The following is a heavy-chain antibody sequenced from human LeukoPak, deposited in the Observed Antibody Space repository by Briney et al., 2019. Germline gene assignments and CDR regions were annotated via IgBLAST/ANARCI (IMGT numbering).Heavy chain of an antibody. CDR1: GFTFSSYA. D-gene: IGHD3-10*01. CDR2: ISYDGSNK. CDR3: AKVGTMVRGYYFDY. Sequence: GGSLRLSCAASGFTFSSYAMHWVRQAPGKGLEWVAVISYDGSNKYYADSVKGRFTISRDNSKNTLYLQMNSLRAEDTAVYYCAKVGTMVRGYYFDYWGQGTLVTVSS. V-gene: IGHV3-30*04. J-gene: IGHJ4*02.